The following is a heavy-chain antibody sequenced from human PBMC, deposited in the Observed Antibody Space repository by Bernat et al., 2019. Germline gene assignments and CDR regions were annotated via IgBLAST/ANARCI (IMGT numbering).Heavy chain of an antibody. CDR3: AKELRSSENWFDP. CDR2: ISGSGFST. CDR1: AFTFSTYA. Sequence: VHLLESGGGLVQPGGSLRLSCSASAFTFSTYAMNWVRQAPGKGLEWVSTISGSGFSTYYADSVKGRFTSSRDNSKNTRSLQMNSLRAEDTAVYYCAKELRSSENWFDPWGQGTLVTVSS. J-gene: IGHJ5*02. V-gene: IGHV3-23*01. D-gene: IGHD4-17*01.